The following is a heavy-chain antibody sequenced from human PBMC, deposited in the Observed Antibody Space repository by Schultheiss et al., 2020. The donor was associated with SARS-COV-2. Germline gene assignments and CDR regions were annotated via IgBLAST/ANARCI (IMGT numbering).Heavy chain of an antibody. J-gene: IGHJ6*02. CDR2: ISSSSSYI. Sequence: GGSLRLSCAASGFTFSSYSMNWVRQAPGKGLEWVSSISSSSSYIYYADSVKGRFTISRDNAKNSLYLQMNSLRAEDTAVYYCARSALTGHYYYGMDVWGQGTTVTVSS. CDR3: ARSALTGHYYYGMDV. CDR1: GFTFSSYS. V-gene: IGHV3-21*01. D-gene: IGHD7-27*01.